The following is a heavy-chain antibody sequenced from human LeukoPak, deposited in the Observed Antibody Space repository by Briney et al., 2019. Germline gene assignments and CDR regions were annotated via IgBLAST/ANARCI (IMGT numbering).Heavy chain of an antibody. CDR2: IYYSGST. CDR3: ARVGDGYNPHFDY. Sequence: PSETLSLTCTVSGGSISSYYWSWIRQPPGKGLEWTGYIYYSGSTNYNPSLKSRVTISVDTSKNQFSLKLSSVTAADTAVYYCARVGDGYNPHFDYWGQGTLVTVSS. V-gene: IGHV4-59*01. CDR1: GGSISSYY. J-gene: IGHJ4*02. D-gene: IGHD5-24*01.